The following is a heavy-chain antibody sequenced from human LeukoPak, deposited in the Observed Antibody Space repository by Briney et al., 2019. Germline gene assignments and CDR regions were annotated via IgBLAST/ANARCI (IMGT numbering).Heavy chain of an antibody. Sequence: GGSLRLSCAASGFTFSSYWMSWVRQAPGKGLEWVANIKQDGSEKYYVDSVKGRFTISRDNAKNSLYLQMNSLRAEDTAVYYCARLDTAMDYSAFDIWGQGTMVTVSS. CDR1: GFTFSSYW. D-gene: IGHD5-18*01. V-gene: IGHV3-7*01. CDR3: ARLDTAMDYSAFDI. CDR2: IKQDGSEK. J-gene: IGHJ3*02.